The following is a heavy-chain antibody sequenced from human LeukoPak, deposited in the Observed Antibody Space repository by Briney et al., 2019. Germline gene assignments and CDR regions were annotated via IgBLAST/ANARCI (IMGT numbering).Heavy chain of an antibody. CDR3: ARSGYSSGWYFGAVDY. V-gene: IGHV1-69*13. D-gene: IGHD6-19*01. Sequence: SVKVSCKASGGTFSSYAIRWVRQAPGQGLEWMGGIIPILGTANYAQKFQGRVTITADESMSTAYMELSSLRSEDTAVYYCARSGYSSGWYFGAVDYWGQGTLVPVSS. CDR2: IIPILGTA. J-gene: IGHJ4*02. CDR1: GGTFSSYA.